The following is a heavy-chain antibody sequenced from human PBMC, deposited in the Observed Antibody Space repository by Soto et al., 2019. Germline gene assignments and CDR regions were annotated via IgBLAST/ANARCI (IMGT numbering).Heavy chain of an antibody. Sequence: PGGSLRLSCAASGFTFSSYGMHWVRQAPGKGLEWVAVISYDGSNKYYADSVKGRFTISRDNSKNTLYLQMNSLRAEDTAVYYCAKSVRPPLMDVWGQGTTVTVS. J-gene: IGHJ6*02. CDR1: GFTFSSYG. CDR3: AKSVRPPLMDV. V-gene: IGHV3-30*18. CDR2: ISYDGSNK.